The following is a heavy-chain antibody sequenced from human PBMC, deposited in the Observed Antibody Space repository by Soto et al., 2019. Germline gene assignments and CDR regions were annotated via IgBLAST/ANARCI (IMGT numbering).Heavy chain of an antibody. V-gene: IGHV2-5*02. D-gene: IGHD2-8*01. CDR2: IYWDDDK. CDR1: GFSLSTTGVG. Sequence: QITLKESGPTLVRPTQTLTLTCTFSGFSLSTTGVGVGWIRQHPGKALEWLALIYWDDDKRYSPSLKSRLTITKDTSKNQGILTMTNMDPVDTATYYCAQRLRDYGVGRERANYFDPGGQGTLVTVSS. CDR3: AQRLRDYGVGRERANYFDP. J-gene: IGHJ5*02.